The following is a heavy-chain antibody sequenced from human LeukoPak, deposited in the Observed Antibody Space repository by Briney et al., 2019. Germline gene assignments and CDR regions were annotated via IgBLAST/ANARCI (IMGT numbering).Heavy chain of an antibody. CDR1: GFTFSSYA. CDR2: ISGSGGST. J-gene: IGHJ4*02. Sequence: GGSLRLSCAASGFTFSSYAMSWVRQAPGKGLEWVSAISGSGGSTYYADSVKGRFTISRDNSKNTLYLQMNSLRAEDTAVYYCAKDYTIYGSGSNDYWGQGTLVIVST. D-gene: IGHD3-10*01. V-gene: IGHV3-23*01. CDR3: AKDYTIYGSGSNDY.